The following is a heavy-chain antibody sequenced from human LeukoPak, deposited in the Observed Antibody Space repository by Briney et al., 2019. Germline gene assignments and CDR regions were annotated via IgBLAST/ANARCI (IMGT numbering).Heavy chain of an antibody. CDR3: ARSGYNRFDS. J-gene: IGHJ4*02. Sequence: PGGSLRLSCAASGFTFSSYAMSWVRQAPGRGLQWVSAFSGSGGGTYYADSVKGRFTISRDNSKNTLYLQMNSLRAEDTAVYYCARSGYNRFDSWGQGTLVTVSS. D-gene: IGHD5-24*01. V-gene: IGHV3-23*01. CDR2: FSGSGGGT. CDR1: GFTFSSYA.